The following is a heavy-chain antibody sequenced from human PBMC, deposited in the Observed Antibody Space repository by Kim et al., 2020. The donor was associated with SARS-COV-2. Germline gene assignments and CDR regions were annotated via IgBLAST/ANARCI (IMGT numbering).Heavy chain of an antibody. D-gene: IGHD3-10*01. J-gene: IGHJ4*02. CDR2: IIPIFGRT. CDR3: ARGYGSGTYFDL. CDR1: GGTFRSHA. Sequence: SVKVSCKASGGTFRSHAVSWVRQAPGQGFEWTGEIIPIFGRTNYAQQFQGRVTITVDESTSTAYMEINSLRYEDTAVYYCARGYGSGTYFDLWGQGTLVTVSS. V-gene: IGHV1-69*13.